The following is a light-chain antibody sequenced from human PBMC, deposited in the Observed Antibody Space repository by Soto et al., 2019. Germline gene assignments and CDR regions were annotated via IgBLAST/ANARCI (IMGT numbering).Light chain of an antibody. CDR3: QKYNSAPWT. J-gene: IGKJ1*01. CDR1: QGISNY. Sequence: DIQMTQSPSSLSASVGDRVTITCRASQGISNYLAWYQQKPGKVPKLLIYAASTLQSGVPSRFSGSGSGTGSTLTISRLQPEDVATYYCQKYNSAPWTFGQGTKVEIK. CDR2: AAS. V-gene: IGKV1-27*01.